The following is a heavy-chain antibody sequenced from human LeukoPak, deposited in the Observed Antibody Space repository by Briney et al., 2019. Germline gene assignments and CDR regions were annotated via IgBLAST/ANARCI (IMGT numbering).Heavy chain of an antibody. J-gene: IGHJ2*01. CDR3: AXXPVXYCSSTSCYPDNWYFDL. Sequence: SETLSLTCAVYGGSFSGYYWSWIRQPPGKGLEWIGEINHSGSTNYNPSLKSRVTISVDTSKNQFSLKLSSVTAADTAVYYCAXXPVXYCSSTSCYPDNWYFDLWGRGTLVTVSS. CDR1: GGSFSGYY. CDR2: INHSGST. V-gene: IGHV4-34*01. D-gene: IGHD2-2*01.